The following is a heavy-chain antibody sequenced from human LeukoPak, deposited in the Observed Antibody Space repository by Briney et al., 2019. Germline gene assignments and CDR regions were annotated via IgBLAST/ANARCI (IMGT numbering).Heavy chain of an antibody. J-gene: IGHJ4*02. D-gene: IGHD6-13*01. CDR2: ISGSGSHT. Sequence: PGGSLRLSCAASGFTVSSNYMSWIRQAPGKGLEWVSYISGSGSHTTYADSVRGRFTISRDNAKNSLSLQVNSLRADDTAVYYCARVGSAVAAGTPDYWGQGTLVTVSS. CDR3: ARVGSAVAAGTPDY. V-gene: IGHV3-11*06. CDR1: GFTVSSNY.